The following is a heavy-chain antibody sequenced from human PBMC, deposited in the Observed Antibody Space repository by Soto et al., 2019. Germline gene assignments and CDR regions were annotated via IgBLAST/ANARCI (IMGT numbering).Heavy chain of an antibody. CDR2: FSGTGGYT. CDR1: GFTVSSYA. CDR3: ARGQRALITYGPFDP. J-gene: IGHJ5*02. Sequence: LILSCAASGFTVSSYASSWVRHAPVKLLEWVSTFSGTGGYTYYADSVKGRFTISRDDSKNTLFLHMNSLRAADTAVYYCARGQRALITYGPFDPWGQGTLVTVSS. V-gene: IGHV3-23*01. D-gene: IGHD4-17*01.